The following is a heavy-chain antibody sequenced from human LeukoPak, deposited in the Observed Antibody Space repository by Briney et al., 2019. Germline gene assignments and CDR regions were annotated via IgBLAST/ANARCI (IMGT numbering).Heavy chain of an antibody. J-gene: IGHJ3*02. CDR3: AREVGGSAFDI. Sequence: GGSLRLSCAASGFTFGSYSMNWVRQAPGKGLEWVSYISGGSGTINYADSVKGRFTISRDNAKNSLYLQMNSLRAEDTAVYYCAREVGGSAFDIWGQGTMVTVSS. V-gene: IGHV3-48*01. CDR2: ISGGSGTI. CDR1: GFTFGSYS. D-gene: IGHD3-16*01.